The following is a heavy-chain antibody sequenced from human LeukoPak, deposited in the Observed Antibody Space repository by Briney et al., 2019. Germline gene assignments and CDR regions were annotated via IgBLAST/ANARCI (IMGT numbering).Heavy chain of an antibody. V-gene: IGHV5-51*01. D-gene: IGHD4-23*01. CDR2: IYPGDSDS. Sequence: GESLKISCRGSGYSFATYWIGWVRQMPGKGLEWMGIIYPGDSDSRYSPSFQGQVTISVDKSISTAYLQWASLRASDTAVYYCARHDSTVVSAQDYWGQGTLITVSS. CDR3: ARHDSTVVSAQDY. CDR1: GYSFATYW. J-gene: IGHJ4*02.